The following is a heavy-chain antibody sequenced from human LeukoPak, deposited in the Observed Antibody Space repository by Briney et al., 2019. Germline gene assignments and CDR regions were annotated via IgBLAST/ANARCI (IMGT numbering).Heavy chain of an antibody. CDR3: AKDQPTRPID. J-gene: IGHJ4*02. CDR2: ISGSGGST. Sequence: GEFLRLSWAAAVVTFSSYAVSWVRKAPWKGREWVSAISGSGGSTYYADSVKGRFTISRDNSKNTLYLQMNSLRAEDTAVYYCAKDQPTRPIDWGQGTLVTVSS. V-gene: IGHV3-23*01. CDR1: VVTFSSYA.